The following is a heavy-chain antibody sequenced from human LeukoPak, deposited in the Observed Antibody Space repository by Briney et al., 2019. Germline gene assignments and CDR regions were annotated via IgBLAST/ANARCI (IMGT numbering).Heavy chain of an antibody. CDR2: IYTSGST. D-gene: IGHD6-13*01. Sequence: SETLSLTCTVSGGSISSYYWSWIRQPAGKGLEWIGRIYTSGSTNYNPSLKSRIIISLDTSKNQFSLKLSSVTAADTAVYYCARAAAAAFDYWGQGTLVIVSS. V-gene: IGHV4-4*07. CDR3: ARAAAAAFDY. CDR1: GGSISSYY. J-gene: IGHJ4*02.